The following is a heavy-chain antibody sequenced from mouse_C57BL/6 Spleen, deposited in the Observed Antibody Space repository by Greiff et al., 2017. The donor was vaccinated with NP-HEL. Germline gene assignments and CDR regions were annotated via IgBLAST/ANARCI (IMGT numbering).Heavy chain of an antibody. J-gene: IGHJ2*01. CDR2: IYPGSGST. CDR1: GYTFTSYW. CDR3: AKTVLFDY. D-gene: IGHD1-1*01. V-gene: IGHV1-55*01. Sequence: QVQLQQPGAELVKPGASVKMSCKASGYTFTSYWITWVKQRPGQGLEWIGDIYPGSGSTNYNEKFKSKATLTVATSSSTAYMQLSSLTSEDSAVYYCAKTVLFDYWGQGTTLTVSS.